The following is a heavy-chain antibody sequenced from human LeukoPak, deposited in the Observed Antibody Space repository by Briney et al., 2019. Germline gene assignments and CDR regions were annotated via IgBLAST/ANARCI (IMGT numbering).Heavy chain of an antibody. V-gene: IGHV3-53*04. CDR3: AREPRKSSGWYLGRGPVDAFDI. D-gene: IGHD6-19*01. Sequence: GGSLRLSCAASGFTVSSNYMSWVRQAPGKGLEWVSVIYSGGSTYYADSVKGRFTISRHNSKNTLYLQMNSLRAEDTAVYYCAREPRKSSGWYLGRGPVDAFDIWGQGTMVTVSS. J-gene: IGHJ3*02. CDR1: GFTVSSNY. CDR2: IYSGGST.